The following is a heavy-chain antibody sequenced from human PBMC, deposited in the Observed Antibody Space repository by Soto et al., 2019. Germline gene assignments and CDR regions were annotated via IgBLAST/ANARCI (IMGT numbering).Heavy chain of an antibody. J-gene: IGHJ6*02. D-gene: IGHD4-17*01. CDR2: INHSGST. V-gene: IGHV4-34*01. CDR1: GGSISGYY. Sequence: PSETRSLTCTVSGGSISGYYWSWIRQPPGKGLEWIGEINHSGSTNYNPSLKSRVTISVDTSKNQFSLKLSSVTAADTAVYYCRTVTTYYYYYGMDVWGQGTTVTVSS. CDR3: RTVTTYYYYYGMDV.